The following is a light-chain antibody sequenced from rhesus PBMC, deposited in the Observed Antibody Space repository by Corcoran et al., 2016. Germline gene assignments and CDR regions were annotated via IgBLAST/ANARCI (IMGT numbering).Light chain of an antibody. CDR2: DVS. J-gene: IGLJ1*01. Sequence: QAAPTQSPSEAGSAGQSVTISCTVTSSDIGYYNAVSWYQQHPGKAPKLMIYDVSKRPSGVSDRFSGSKSVNTASLTISGLQAEDEAVYYGSSYAGRVTYIFGAGTRLTVL. V-gene: IGLV2-19*02. CDR3: SSYAGRVTYI. CDR1: SSDIGYYNA.